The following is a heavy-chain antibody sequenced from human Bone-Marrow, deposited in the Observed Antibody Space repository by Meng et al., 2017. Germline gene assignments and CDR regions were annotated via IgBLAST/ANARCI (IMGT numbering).Heavy chain of an antibody. D-gene: IGHD6-19*01. V-gene: IGHV1-2*02. J-gene: IGHJ4*02. CDR2: INPNSGGT. CDR3: ARWGTAYSSGYDY. Sequence: ASVKVSCKASGYTFTGYYMHWVRQAPGQGLEWMGWINPNSGGTNYAQKFQGRVTMTRDTSISTAYMELSRLRSDDTAVYYCARWGTAYSSGYDYWGQGTLVTVSS. CDR1: GYTFTGYY.